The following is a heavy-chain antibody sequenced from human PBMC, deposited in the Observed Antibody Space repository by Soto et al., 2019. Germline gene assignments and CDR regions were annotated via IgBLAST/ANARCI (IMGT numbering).Heavy chain of an antibody. CDR2: IIPIFGTA. D-gene: IGHD2-15*01. CDR1: GGTFSSYA. V-gene: IGHV1-69*01. J-gene: IGHJ3*02. CDR3: ARGKGRGIEDAFDI. Sequence: QVQLVQSGAEVKKPGSSVKVSCKASGGTFSSYAISWVRQAPGQGLEWMGGIIPIFGTANYAQKFQGRVTITADESTSTADMELSSLRSEDTAVYYCARGKGRGIEDAFDIWGQGTMVTVSS.